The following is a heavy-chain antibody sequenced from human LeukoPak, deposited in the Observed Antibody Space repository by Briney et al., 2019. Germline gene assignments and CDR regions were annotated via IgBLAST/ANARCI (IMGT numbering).Heavy chain of an antibody. V-gene: IGHV3-23*01. Sequence: AGGSLRLSCAASGFNFIAYAMSWVRQAPGKGLEWVSGVSGSGGGTYYADSVKGRFTISRDNSKNTLYLQMNSLRAEDTAVYYCATGGNQMTYSFDMWGQGTLVTVSS. D-gene: IGHD3-10*01. CDR2: VSGSGGGT. CDR3: ATGGNQMTYSFDM. J-gene: IGHJ3*02. CDR1: GFNFIAYA.